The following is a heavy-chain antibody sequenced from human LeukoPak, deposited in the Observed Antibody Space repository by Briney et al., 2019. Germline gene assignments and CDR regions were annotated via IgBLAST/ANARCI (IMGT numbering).Heavy chain of an antibody. Sequence: PSQTLSLTCTVSGGSISSGDYYWSWIRQPPGKGLEWIGYIYYSGSTYYNPSLKSRVTISVDTSKNQFSLKLSSVTAADTAVYYCARGASYEGYHYGMDVWGKGTTVTVSS. CDR1: GGSISSGDYY. CDR3: ARGASYEGYHYGMDV. D-gene: IGHD5-12*01. V-gene: IGHV4-30-4*01. CDR2: IYYSGST. J-gene: IGHJ6*04.